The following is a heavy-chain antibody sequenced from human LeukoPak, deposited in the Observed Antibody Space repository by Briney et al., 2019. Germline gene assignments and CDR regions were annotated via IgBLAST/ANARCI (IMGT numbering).Heavy chain of an antibody. Sequence: SETLSLTCTVSGGSIRSSYYYWGWIRQPPGTGLEWIGYIYYSGSTNYNPSLKSRVTISVDTSKNQFSLKLSSVTAADTAVYYCARAVDTAEDYFDYWGQGTLVTVSS. CDR3: ARAVDTAEDYFDY. J-gene: IGHJ4*02. V-gene: IGHV4-61*05. CDR2: IYYSGST. D-gene: IGHD5-18*01. CDR1: GGSIRSSYYY.